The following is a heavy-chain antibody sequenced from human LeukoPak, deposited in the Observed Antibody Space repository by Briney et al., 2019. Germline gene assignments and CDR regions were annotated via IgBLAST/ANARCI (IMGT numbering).Heavy chain of an antibody. Sequence: SETLSLTCAVYGGSFSGYYWSWIRQPPGKGLEWIGEINHSVSTNYNPSLKSRVTISVDTSKNQFSLKLSSVTAADTAVYYCARLAYYYDSSGYYGSYGMDVWGQGTTVTVSS. V-gene: IGHV4-34*01. D-gene: IGHD3-22*01. CDR2: INHSVST. CDR1: GGSFSGYY. J-gene: IGHJ6*02. CDR3: ARLAYYYDSSGYYGSYGMDV.